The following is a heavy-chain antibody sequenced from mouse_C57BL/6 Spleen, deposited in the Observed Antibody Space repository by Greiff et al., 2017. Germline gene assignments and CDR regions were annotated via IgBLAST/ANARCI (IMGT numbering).Heavy chain of an antibody. CDR3: AISGVPYYAIDY. CDR2: FHPSDSDT. Sequence: QVQLKQPGAELVKPGASVKVSCKASGYTFTSYWMHWVKQRPGHGLEWIGRFHPSDSDTNYNQKFKGKATLTVDKSSSTAYMQLSSLTSEDSAVYYCAISGVPYYAIDYWGQGTSVTVSS. J-gene: IGHJ4*01. CDR1: GYTFTSYW. D-gene: IGHD6-1*01. V-gene: IGHV1-74*01.